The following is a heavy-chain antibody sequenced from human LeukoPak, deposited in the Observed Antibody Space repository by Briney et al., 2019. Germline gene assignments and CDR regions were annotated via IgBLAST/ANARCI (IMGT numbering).Heavy chain of an antibody. D-gene: IGHD6-6*01. V-gene: IGHV4-61*10. CDR1: GGSISRGSYY. Sequence: SQTLSLTCTVSGGSISRGSYYWSWIRQPAGKGLEGIGDIYYSGSTNYNPSLKSRVTISVDTSKNQFSLKLSSVTAADTAVYYCARFGQYSSSSYYFDYWGQGTLVTVSS. CDR3: ARFGQYSSSSYYFDY. J-gene: IGHJ4*02. CDR2: IYYSGST.